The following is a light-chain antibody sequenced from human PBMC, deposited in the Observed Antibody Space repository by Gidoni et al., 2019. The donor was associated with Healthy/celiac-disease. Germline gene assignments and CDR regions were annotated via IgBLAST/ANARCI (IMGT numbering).Light chain of an antibody. J-gene: IGLJ2*01. Sequence: QAGLTQPPSVSKGLRQTDTLTCTGNSNNVGNQGAAWLQQHQGHPPKLLSYRNNNRPSGISERFSASRSGNTASLTITGLQPEDEADYYCSAWDSSLSAHHVVFGGGTKLTVL. CDR1: SNNVGNQG. CDR2: RNN. CDR3: SAWDSSLSAHHVV. V-gene: IGLV10-54*04.